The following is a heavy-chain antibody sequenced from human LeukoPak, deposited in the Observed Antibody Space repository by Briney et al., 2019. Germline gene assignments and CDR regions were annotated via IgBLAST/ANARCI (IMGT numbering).Heavy chain of an antibody. J-gene: IGHJ3*02. V-gene: IGHV1-69*04. CDR1: GGTFSSYA. D-gene: IGHD3-22*01. Sequence: SVKVSCKASGGTFSSYAISCVRQAPGQGLEWMGRIIPILGIANYAQKFQGRVTITADKSTSTAYMELSSLRSEDTAVYYCARAGHYYDSSGYYPHDAFDIWGQGTMVTVSS. CDR2: IIPILGIA. CDR3: ARAGHYYDSSGYYPHDAFDI.